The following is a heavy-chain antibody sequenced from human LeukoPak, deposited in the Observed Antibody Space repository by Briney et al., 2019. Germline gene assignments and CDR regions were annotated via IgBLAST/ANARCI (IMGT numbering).Heavy chain of an antibody. CDR3: ARERMATIEGPVDY. Sequence: GGSLRLSCAASGFTFSSYSMNWVRQAPGKGLEWVSSISSSSSYIYYADSVKGRFTISRDNAKNSLYLQMNSLRAEDTAVYYCARERMATIEGPVDYWGQGTLVTVSS. D-gene: IGHD5-24*01. CDR1: GFTFSSYS. V-gene: IGHV3-21*01. J-gene: IGHJ4*02. CDR2: ISSSSSYI.